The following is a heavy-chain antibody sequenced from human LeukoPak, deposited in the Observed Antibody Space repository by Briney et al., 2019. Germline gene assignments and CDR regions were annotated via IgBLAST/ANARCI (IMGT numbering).Heavy chain of an antibody. CDR2: IYHGGDT. CDR1: GGSITSHSW. CDR3: ASHVTVLGTRGFDY. D-gene: IGHD6-19*01. V-gene: IGHV4-4*02. J-gene: IGHJ4*02. Sequence: PSETLSLTCAVSGGSITSHSWWSWVRQPPGKGLEWTGEIYHGGDTNYDPSVKSRVTMSVDKSKNHFSLNLRSVTAADTAIYYCASHVTVLGTRGFDYWGQGILVTVSS.